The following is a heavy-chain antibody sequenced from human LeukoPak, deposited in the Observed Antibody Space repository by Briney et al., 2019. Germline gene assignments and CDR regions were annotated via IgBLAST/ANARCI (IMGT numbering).Heavy chain of an antibody. J-gene: IGHJ3*02. CDR3: ARGTLGATPYDAFDI. Sequence: ASVKVSCKASGYTFTSYGISWVRQAPGQGLEWMGWISAYNGNTNYAQKLQGRVTMTTDTSTSTAYMELRSLRSDDTAVYYCARGTLGATPYDAFDIWGQGTMVTVSS. CDR1: GYTFTSYG. V-gene: IGHV1-18*01. D-gene: IGHD1-26*01. CDR2: ISAYNGNT.